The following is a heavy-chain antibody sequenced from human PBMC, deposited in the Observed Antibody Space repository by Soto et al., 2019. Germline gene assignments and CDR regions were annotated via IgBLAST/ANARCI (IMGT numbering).Heavy chain of an antibody. CDR3: TRNVDTARAYYFDY. CDR1: GGSVSGYY. D-gene: IGHD5-18*01. CDR2: IYYNGNT. V-gene: IGHV4-59*02. Sequence: SETLSLTCTVSGGSVSGYYWSWIRQPPGKGLEWIGYIYYNGNTNYNPSLRSRVTISLDTSKNQFSLKLSSVAAVDTAVYYCTRNVDTARAYYFDYWGQGTLVTVSS. J-gene: IGHJ4*02.